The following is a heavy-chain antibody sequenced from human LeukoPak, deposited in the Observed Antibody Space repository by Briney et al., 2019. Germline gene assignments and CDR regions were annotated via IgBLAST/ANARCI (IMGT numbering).Heavy chain of an antibody. CDR3: ARRRYYDGSGYLE. CDR1: GDSVSKSDSY. J-gene: IGHJ1*01. V-gene: IGHV4-39*01. CDR2: IYYSGRT. Sequence: SETLSLTCSVSGDSVSKSDSYWDWIRQPPGKGLEWIGTIYYSGRTYYSPSLKSRVTMSVDPSNNQFSLNLRSVTAADTAVYYCARRRYYDGSGYLEWGQGTLLSVSS. D-gene: IGHD3-22*01.